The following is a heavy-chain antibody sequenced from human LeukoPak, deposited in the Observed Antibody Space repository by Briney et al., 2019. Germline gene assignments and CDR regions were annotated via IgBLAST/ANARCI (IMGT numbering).Heavy chain of an antibody. CDR1: GFTFSSYG. J-gene: IGHJ4*02. CDR3: AKDHRPVDFWSIDYFDY. D-gene: IGHD3-3*01. Sequence: PGRSLRLSCAASGFTFSSYGMHWVRQAPGKGLEWVAVISYDGSNKYYADSVKGRFTISRDNSKNTLYLQMNGLRAEDTAVYYCAKDHRPVDFWSIDYFDYWGQGTLVTVSS. CDR2: ISYDGSNK. V-gene: IGHV3-30*18.